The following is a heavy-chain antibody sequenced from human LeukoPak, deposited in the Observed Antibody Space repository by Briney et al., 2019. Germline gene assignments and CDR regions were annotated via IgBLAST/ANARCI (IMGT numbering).Heavy chain of an antibody. CDR1: GFTFSDYY. CDR3: ASYGSGSYEAQIFDY. D-gene: IGHD3-10*01. CDR2: ISSSGSTI. J-gene: IGHJ4*02. V-gene: IGHV3-11*01. Sequence: GGSLRLSCAASGFTFSDYYMSWIRQAQGKGLEWVSYISSSGSTIYYADSVKGRFTISRDNAKNSLYLQMNSLRAEDTAVYYCASYGSGSYEAQIFDYWGQGTLVTVSS.